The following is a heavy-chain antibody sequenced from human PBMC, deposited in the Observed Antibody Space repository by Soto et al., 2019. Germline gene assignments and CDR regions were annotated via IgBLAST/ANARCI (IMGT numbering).Heavy chain of an antibody. D-gene: IGHD3-22*01. CDR2: ISSSSRTR. J-gene: IGHJ4*02. CDR1: GFTFSSYS. V-gene: IGHV3-48*02. CDR3: AKKVYFDSGHFDC. Sequence: GGSLRLSCAASGFTFSSYSMNWVRQAPGKGLEWVSYISSSSRTRYYADAVKGRFTISRDNAENSLYLQMSSLRDEDTAVYYCAKKVYFDSGHFDCWGQGTLVTVSS.